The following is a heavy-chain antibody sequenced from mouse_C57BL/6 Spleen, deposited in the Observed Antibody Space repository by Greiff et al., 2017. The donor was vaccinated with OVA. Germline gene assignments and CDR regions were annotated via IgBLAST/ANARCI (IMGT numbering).Heavy chain of an antibody. CDR1: GYTFTSYW. D-gene: IGHD2-2*01. CDR3: ARGFPMVTRKAWFAY. J-gene: IGHJ3*01. V-gene: IGHV1-50*01. Sequence: QVQLQQPGAELVKPGASVKLSCKASGYTFTSYWMQWVKQRPGQGLEWIGEIDPSDSYTNYNQKFKGKATLTVDTSSSTAYMQLSSLTSEDSAVYYCARGFPMVTRKAWFAYWGQGTLVTVSA. CDR2: IDPSDSYT.